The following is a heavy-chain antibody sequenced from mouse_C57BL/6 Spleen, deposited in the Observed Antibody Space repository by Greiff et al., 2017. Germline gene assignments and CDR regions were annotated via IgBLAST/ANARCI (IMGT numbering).Heavy chain of an antibody. D-gene: IGHD1-1*01. CDR2: ISYDGSN. V-gene: IGHV3-6*01. Sequence: EVQRVESGPGLVKPSQSLSLTCSVTGYSITSGYYWNWIRQFPGNKLEWMGYISYDGSNNYNPSLKNRISITRDTSKNQFFLKLNSVTTEDTATYYCAREGGYYYGSSPYYFDYWGQGTTLTVSS. CDR1: GYSITSGYY. J-gene: IGHJ2*01. CDR3: AREGGYYYGSSPYYFDY.